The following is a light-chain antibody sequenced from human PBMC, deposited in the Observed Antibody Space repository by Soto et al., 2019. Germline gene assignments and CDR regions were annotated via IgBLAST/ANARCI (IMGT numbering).Light chain of an antibody. CDR3: QEYGMSRT. CDR2: AAS. CDR1: QSVSSSF. Sequence: EIVLTQSPGTLSLSPGERATLSCRASQSVSSSFLAWYQQRPGQAPRLLIYAASNTAPRIPDRFSGSGSGTDFTLTISRLEPEDFAVYYCQEYGMSRTFGQGTKVEIK. J-gene: IGKJ1*01. V-gene: IGKV3-20*01.